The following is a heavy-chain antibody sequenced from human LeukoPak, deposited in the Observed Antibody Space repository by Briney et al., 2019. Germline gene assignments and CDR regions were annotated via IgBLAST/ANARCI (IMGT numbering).Heavy chain of an antibody. CDR3: ARVVPAARRTYNWFDP. CDR1: GYTFTGYY. D-gene: IGHD2-2*01. J-gene: IGHJ5*02. CDR2: INPNSGGT. Sequence: ASVKVSCKASGYTFTGYYMHWVRQAPGQGLEWMGWINPNSGGTNYAQKFQGRVTMTRDTSISTAYMELSRLRSDDTAGYYCARVVPAARRTYNWFDPWGQGTLVTVSS. V-gene: IGHV1-2*02.